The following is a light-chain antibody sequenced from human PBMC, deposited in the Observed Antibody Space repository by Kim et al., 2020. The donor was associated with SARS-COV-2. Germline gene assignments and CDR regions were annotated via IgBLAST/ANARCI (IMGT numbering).Light chain of an antibody. Sequence: DIQMTQSPPSLSASVGDRVTITCRASQGISNYLDWYQQKPGEVPKLLIYAASTLQTVVPSRLSGSGSGTDFTLTLRSLQPVDVANYYCQKYNSAPLTFGAGTKVGIK. V-gene: IGKV1-27*01. J-gene: IGKJ3*01. CDR3: QKYNSAPLT. CDR2: AAS. CDR1: QGISNY.